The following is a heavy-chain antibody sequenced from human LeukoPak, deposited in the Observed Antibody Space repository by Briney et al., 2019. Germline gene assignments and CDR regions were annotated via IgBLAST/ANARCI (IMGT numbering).Heavy chain of an antibody. V-gene: IGHV7-4-1*02. J-gene: IGHJ5*02. D-gene: IGHD3-3*01. CDR1: GYTFTSYY. CDR3: ARTPITIFGVATASFDP. Sequence: ASVKVSCKASGYTFTSYYMHWVRQAPGQGLEWMGWINTNTGNPTYAQGFTGRFVFSLDTSVSTAYLQISSLKAEDTAVYYCARTPITIFGVATASFDPWGQGTLVTVSS. CDR2: INTNTGNP.